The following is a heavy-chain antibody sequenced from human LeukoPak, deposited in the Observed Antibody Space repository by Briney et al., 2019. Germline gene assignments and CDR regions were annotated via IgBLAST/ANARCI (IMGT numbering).Heavy chain of an antibody. CDR1: GYTFTRYG. J-gene: IGHJ4*02. CDR2: ISGYNGNI. CDR3: ARDCSGGSCCDGVDY. V-gene: IGHV1-18*01. Sequence: RASVKVSCKASGYTFTRYGISWVRQAPGQGLEWMGWISGYNGNIKYAQKLQGRVTMTTDTSTNTAYMELRSLRSDDTAVYYCARDCSGGSCCDGVDYWGQGTLVTVSS. D-gene: IGHD2-15*01.